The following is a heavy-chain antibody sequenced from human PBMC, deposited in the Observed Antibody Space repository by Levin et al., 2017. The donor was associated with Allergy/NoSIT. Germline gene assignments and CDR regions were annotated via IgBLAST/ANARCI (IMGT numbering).Heavy chain of an antibody. Sequence: GGSLRLSCAASGFTFSSYAMSWVRQAPGKGLEWVSAISGSGGSTYYADSVKGRFTISRDNSKNTLYLQMNSLRAEDTAVYYCAKDQGYYGSGSSGRLNWFDPWGQGTLVTVSS. J-gene: IGHJ5*02. D-gene: IGHD3-10*01. V-gene: IGHV3-23*01. CDR1: GFTFSSYA. CDR2: ISGSGGST. CDR3: AKDQGYYGSGSSGRLNWFDP.